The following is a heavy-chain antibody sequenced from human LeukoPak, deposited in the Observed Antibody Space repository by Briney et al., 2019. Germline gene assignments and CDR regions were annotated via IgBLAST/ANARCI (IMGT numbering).Heavy chain of an antibody. CDR3: ARVTGYSSSSYYFDY. V-gene: IGHV4-61*10. CDR2: IYYSGST. Sequence: SETLSLTCTVSGGSVRRGNYYWTWIRQPAGSGLEWIGYIYYSGSTNYNPSLKSRVTISVDTSKNQFSLKLSSVTAADTAVYYCARVTGYSSSSYYFDYWGQGTLVTVSS. J-gene: IGHJ4*02. CDR1: GGSVRRGNYY. D-gene: IGHD6-13*01.